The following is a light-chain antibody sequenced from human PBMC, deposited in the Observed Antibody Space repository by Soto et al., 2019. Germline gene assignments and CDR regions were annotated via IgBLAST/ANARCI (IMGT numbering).Light chain of an antibody. V-gene: IGKV3-15*01. CDR3: QQYNIWPQT. Sequence: VMTQSPATLSVSPGERATLSCRASQNLRSSLAWYQQKPGQAPRLIIYGASTRATGIPARFSGSGSGTEFTLTISSLQSEDFAVYFCQQYNIWPQTFGQGTKVEIK. J-gene: IGKJ1*01. CDR2: GAS. CDR1: QNLRSS.